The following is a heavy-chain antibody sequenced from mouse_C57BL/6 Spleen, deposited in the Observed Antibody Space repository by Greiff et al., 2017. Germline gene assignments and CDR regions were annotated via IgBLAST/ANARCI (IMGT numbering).Heavy chain of an antibody. CDR1: GFTFSDYG. D-gene: IGHD3-2*02. J-gene: IGHJ2*01. CDR2: ISSGSSTI. V-gene: IGHV5-17*01. CDR3: ARPAQAYYFDY. Sequence: DVMLVESGGGLVKPGGSLKLSCAASGFTFSDYGMHWVRQAPEKGLEWVAYISSGSSTIYYADTVKGRFTISRDNAKNTLFLQMTSLRSEDTAMYYCARPAQAYYFDYWGQGTTLTVSS.